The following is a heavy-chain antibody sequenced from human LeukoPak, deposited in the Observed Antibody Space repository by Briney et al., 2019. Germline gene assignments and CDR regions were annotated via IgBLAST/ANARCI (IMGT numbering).Heavy chain of an antibody. D-gene: IGHD1-26*01. CDR2: IYHSGST. CDR1: GGSISSSNW. V-gene: IGHV4-4*02. J-gene: IGHJ4*02. CDR3: ARDRPEYSGSYSSTSANYPRRAYYFDY. Sequence: KPSGTLSLTCAVSGGSISSSNWWSWVRQPPGKGLEWIGEIYHSGSTYYNPSLKSRVTISVDTSKNQFSLKLSSVTAADTAVYYCARDRPEYSGSYSSTSANYPRRAYYFDYWGQGTLVTVSS.